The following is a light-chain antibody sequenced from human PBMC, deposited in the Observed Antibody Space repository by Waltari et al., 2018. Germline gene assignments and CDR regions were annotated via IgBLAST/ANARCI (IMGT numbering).Light chain of an antibody. J-gene: IGLJ2*01. CDR3: QSYDSSLSAL. CDR2: DNN. V-gene: IGLV1-40*01. Sequence: QSVLTQPPSVSGAPGQRVTISCTGSSSNIGGYYVYWYQQLPGMAPKLLIYDNNKRPSGVSDRFSGSKSGTSASLTITGLQTEDEADYYCQSYDSSLSALFGGGTRLTVL. CDR1: SSNIGGYY.